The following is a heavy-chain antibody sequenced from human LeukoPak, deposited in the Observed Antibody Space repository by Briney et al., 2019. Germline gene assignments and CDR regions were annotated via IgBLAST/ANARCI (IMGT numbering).Heavy chain of an antibody. Sequence: ASVKVSCKASGYTFTSYGISWVRQAPGQGLEWMGWISAYNGDTNYAQKLQGRVTMTTDTSTSTAYMELRSLRSDDTAVYYCARDKDDYGDYNPPGSLGYWGQGTLVTVSS. V-gene: IGHV1-18*01. D-gene: IGHD4-17*01. CDR1: GYTFTSYG. CDR2: ISAYNGDT. J-gene: IGHJ4*02. CDR3: ARDKDDYGDYNPPGSLGY.